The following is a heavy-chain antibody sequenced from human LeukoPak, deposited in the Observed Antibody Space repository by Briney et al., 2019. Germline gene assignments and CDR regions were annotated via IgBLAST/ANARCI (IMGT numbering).Heavy chain of an antibody. D-gene: IGHD2/OR15-2a*01. V-gene: IGHV4-59*11. CDR2: MHGSGSP. CDR1: GGSISGHY. CDR3: ARDLSVNAFDI. J-gene: IGHJ3*02. Sequence: PSETLSLTCTVSGGSISGHYWSWIRQPPGKGLEWIAYMHGSGSPNYNPSLASRLTLSVDATENLLSLKLTSVTAADTAVYFCARDLSVNAFDIWGQGTLVTVSS.